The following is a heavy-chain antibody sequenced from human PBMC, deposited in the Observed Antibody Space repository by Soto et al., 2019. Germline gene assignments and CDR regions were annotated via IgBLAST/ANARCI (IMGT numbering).Heavy chain of an antibody. CDR3: AKEMLASISRPFVY. J-gene: IGHJ4*02. CDR1: GFTFNNFG. Sequence: PGGSLRLSCVTSGFTFNNFGMKWVRQAPGKGLEWVSSISASGFNKYYADSVKGRFTISRDDSKNTLYLQINSLRDEDTATYYCAKEMLASISRPFVYGGQGTLGTVSS. V-gene: IGHV3-23*01. D-gene: IGHD2-2*01. CDR2: ISASGFNK.